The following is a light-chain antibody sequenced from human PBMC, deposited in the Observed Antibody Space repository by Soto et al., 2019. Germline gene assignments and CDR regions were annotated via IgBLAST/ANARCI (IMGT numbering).Light chain of an antibody. J-gene: IGKJ2*01. Sequence: DIQMTQSPASLSASVGDRVTITCQASQDIGKNLNWYQQKPGKAPKLLIYDASNLQTGVPSRFSGSGSWTRFTFTISSLQPEDIATYYCQQFDNLPYTFGQGTKLEIK. CDR3: QQFDNLPYT. CDR1: QDIGKN. CDR2: DAS. V-gene: IGKV1-33*01.